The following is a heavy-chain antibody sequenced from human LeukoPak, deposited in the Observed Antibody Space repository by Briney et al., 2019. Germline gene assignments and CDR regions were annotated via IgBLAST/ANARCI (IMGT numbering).Heavy chain of an antibody. CDR2: ISSSSSTI. J-gene: IGHJ4*02. Sequence: GGSLRLSCVASGFTFSTDTMSWVRQAPGKGLEWVSYISSSSSTIYYADSVKGRFTISRDNAKNSLYLQMNSLRDEDTAVYYCARSTGIADYHFDYWGQGTLVTVSS. V-gene: IGHV3-48*02. D-gene: IGHD6-13*01. CDR1: GFTFSTDT. CDR3: ARSTGIADYHFDY.